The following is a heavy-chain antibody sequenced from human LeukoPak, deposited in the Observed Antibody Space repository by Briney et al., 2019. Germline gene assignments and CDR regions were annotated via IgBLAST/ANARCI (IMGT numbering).Heavy chain of an antibody. D-gene: IGHD3-22*01. CDR2: IIPIFGTA. V-gene: IGHV1-69*05. J-gene: IGHJ4*02. CDR3: AREIYDSSGYYFAGSYFDY. CDR1: GGTFSSYA. Sequence: ASVKVSCKASGGTFSSYAISWVRQAPGQGLEWMEGIIPIFGTANYAQKFQGRVTITTDESTSTAYMELSSLRSEDTAVYYCAREIYDSSGYYFAGSYFDYWGQGTLVTVSS.